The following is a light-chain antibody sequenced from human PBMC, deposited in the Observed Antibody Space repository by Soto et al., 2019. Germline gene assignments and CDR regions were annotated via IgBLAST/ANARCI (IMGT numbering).Light chain of an antibody. J-gene: IGKJ1*01. V-gene: IGKV3D-20*02. CDR1: QSLSGNY. CDR2: RAS. CDR3: QQRSNWPRT. Sequence: EIVLTQSPGTLSLSPGQRATLSCRASQSLSGNYLAWYQQKPGQAPRVLIYRASIRATGISDRFSGSGSGTDFTLTISRLEPEDFAVYYCQQRSNWPRTFGLGTKVDIK.